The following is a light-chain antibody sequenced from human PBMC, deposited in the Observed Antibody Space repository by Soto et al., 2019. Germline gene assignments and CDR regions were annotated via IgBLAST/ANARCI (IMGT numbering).Light chain of an antibody. CDR1: QDINNY. J-gene: IGKJ5*01. CDR3: HQYDSLPPT. CDR2: DAT. Sequence: DIRMTHSPSSLSSSVLYILSITWQASQDINNYLNWYQQKPGKAPKLLIFDATNLETGVPSRFSGGGSRTHFSFTISSLQPEDFATYYCHQYDSLPPTFGQGTRLENK. V-gene: IGKV1-33*01.